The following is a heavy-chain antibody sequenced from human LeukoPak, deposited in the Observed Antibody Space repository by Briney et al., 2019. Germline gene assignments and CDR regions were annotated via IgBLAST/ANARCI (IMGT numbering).Heavy chain of an antibody. CDR3: ARGGYYIFGAFDI. V-gene: IGHV3-23*01. Sequence: PGGSLRLSCAASGFTFSSYAMSWVRQAPGKGLEWVSAISGSGGSTYYADSVKGRFTISRDNSKNTLYLQMNSLRAEDTAVYYCARGGYYIFGAFDIWGQGTMVTVSS. CDR2: ISGSGGST. D-gene: IGHD3-22*01. J-gene: IGHJ3*02. CDR1: GFTFSSYA.